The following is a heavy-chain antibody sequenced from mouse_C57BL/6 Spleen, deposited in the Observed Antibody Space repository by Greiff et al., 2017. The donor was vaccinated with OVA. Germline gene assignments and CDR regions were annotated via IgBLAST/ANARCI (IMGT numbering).Heavy chain of an antibody. CDR3: ARETTVVAIHGYFDV. CDR2: IYPRSGNT. V-gene: IGHV1-81*01. Sequence: QVQLQQSGAELARPGASVKLSCKASGYTFTSYGISWVKQRTGQGLEWIGEIYPRSGNTYYNEKFKGKATLTADKSSSTAYMELRSLTSEDSAVYFCARETTVVAIHGYFDVWGTGTTVTVSS. CDR1: GYTFTSYG. J-gene: IGHJ1*03. D-gene: IGHD1-1*01.